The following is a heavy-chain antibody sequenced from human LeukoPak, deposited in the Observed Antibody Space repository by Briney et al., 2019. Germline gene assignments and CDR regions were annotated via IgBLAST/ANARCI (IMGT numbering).Heavy chain of an antibody. Sequence: PVKVSCKASGGTFNNYAIIWVRQAPGQGLEWMGGIIPVLGTANYAQEFQDRVTITADESTNTAYMELSSLKSEDTAVYFCARDRHCNSTSCLVHDYGDYLGDVFDIWGQGTMVAVSS. J-gene: IGHJ3*02. CDR2: IIPVLGTA. V-gene: IGHV1-69*01. D-gene: IGHD2-2*01. CDR3: ARDRHCNSTSCLVHDYGDYLGDVFDI. CDR1: GGTFNNYA.